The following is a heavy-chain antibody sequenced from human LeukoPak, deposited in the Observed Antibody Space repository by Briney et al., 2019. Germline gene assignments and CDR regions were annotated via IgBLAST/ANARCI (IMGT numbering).Heavy chain of an antibody. CDR3: AKDIAGAVAGRLGPGDAFDI. D-gene: IGHD6-19*01. Sequence: PGGSLRLSSAASGFTFDDYAMHWVRQAPGKGLEWVLGISWNSGSIGYADSVKGRFTISRDNAKNSMYLQMNSLRAEDTALYYCAKDIAGAVAGRLGPGDAFDIWGQGTMVTVSS. V-gene: IGHV3-9*01. J-gene: IGHJ3*02. CDR1: GFTFDDYA. CDR2: ISWNSGSI.